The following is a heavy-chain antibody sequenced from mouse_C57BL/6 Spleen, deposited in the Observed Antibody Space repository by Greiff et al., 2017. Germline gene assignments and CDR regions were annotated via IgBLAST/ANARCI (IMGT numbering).Heavy chain of an antibody. D-gene: IGHD2-4*01. Sequence: QVQLQQPGAELVKPGASVKLSCKASGYTFTSYWMHWVKQRPGQGLEWIGMIHPNSGSTNYHEKFKSKATLTVDKSSSTAYMQLRSLTSEDSAVYYCARKSIYYDSVDYWGQGTTLTVSS. J-gene: IGHJ2*01. V-gene: IGHV1-64*01. CDR3: ARKSIYYDSVDY. CDR2: IHPNSGST. CDR1: GYTFTSYW.